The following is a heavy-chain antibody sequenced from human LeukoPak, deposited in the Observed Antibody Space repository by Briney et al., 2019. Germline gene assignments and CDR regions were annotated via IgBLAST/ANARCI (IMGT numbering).Heavy chain of an antibody. J-gene: IGHJ3*02. V-gene: IGHV3-23*01. D-gene: IGHD6-19*01. CDR2: IRDSGAST. CDR3: AKAGRSGWYPGWPFDI. Sequence: PGGFLRLSCAASGFTFLTYAMSWVRQAPGKGLQWVSVIRDSGASTYYADSVKGRFTISRDNSKNTLYLQMNSLRAEDTAVYYCAKAGRSGWYPGWPFDIWGQGTMVTVSS. CDR1: GFTFLTYA.